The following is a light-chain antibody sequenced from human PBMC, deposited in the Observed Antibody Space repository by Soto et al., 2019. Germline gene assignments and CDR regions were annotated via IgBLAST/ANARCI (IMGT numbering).Light chain of an antibody. V-gene: IGLV2-14*01. CDR1: SNDIGRYDY. J-gene: IGLJ1*01. Sequence: QSALTQPASVSGSPGQSITISCTGTSNDIGRYDYVSWYQGHPGKAPRLIIYGVTHRPSGVSSRFSGSKSGNTASLTISGLQAEDEADYYCTSLTISAIYVFGSGTKLT. CDR2: GVT. CDR3: TSLTISAIYV.